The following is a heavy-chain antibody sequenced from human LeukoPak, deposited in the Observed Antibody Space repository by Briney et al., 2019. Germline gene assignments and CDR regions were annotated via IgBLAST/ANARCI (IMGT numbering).Heavy chain of an antibody. J-gene: IGHJ6*03. CDR1: GYTFTGYY. D-gene: IGHD6-13*01. CDR2: INPNSGGT. V-gene: IGHV1-2*02. CDR3: ARDRGGEQQLLQIFYYYMDV. Sequence: ASVKVSCKASGYTFTGYYMHWVRQAPGQGLEWMGWINPNSGGTNYAQKFQGRVTMTRDTSISTAYMELSSLTSDDTAVYYCARDRGGEQQLLQIFYYYMDVWGKGTTVTVSS.